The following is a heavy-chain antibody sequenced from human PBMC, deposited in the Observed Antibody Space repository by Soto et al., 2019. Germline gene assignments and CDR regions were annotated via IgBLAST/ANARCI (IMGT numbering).Heavy chain of an antibody. V-gene: IGHV3-30*03. D-gene: IGHD6-19*01. CDR2: ISYNGDKS. CDR1: GFTFSTYG. Sequence: GGSLRLSCAASGFTFSTYGMHWVRQAPGKGLEWVSFISYNGDKSYYAGSVKGRFTISRDNAKNSLYLQMDSLRAEDTAVYYCARGDGSGWFHDYWGQGTLVTVS. J-gene: IGHJ4*02. CDR3: ARGDGSGWFHDY.